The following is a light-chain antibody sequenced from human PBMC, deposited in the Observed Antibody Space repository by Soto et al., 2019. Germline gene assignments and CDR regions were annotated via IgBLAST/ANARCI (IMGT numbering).Light chain of an antibody. V-gene: IGLV1-44*01. Sequence: QSVLTQPPSVSAAPGQKVTISCSGSSSNIGNNYVCWYQQLPGTAPKLLIYSNNQRPSGVTDRFSGSKSGTSASLAISGLQSEDEADYYCAAWDDSLNGVLFGGGTKLTVL. CDR1: SSNIGNNY. CDR2: SNN. CDR3: AAWDDSLNGVL. J-gene: IGLJ2*01.